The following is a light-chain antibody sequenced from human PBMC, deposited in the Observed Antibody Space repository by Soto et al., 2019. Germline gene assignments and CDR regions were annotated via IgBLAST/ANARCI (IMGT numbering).Light chain of an antibody. Sequence: QSALTQPASVSGSPGQSITISCTGTNSDVGSYKLVSWYQQHPGKVPKLIIYDVSKRPSGISDRFSGSKSGNTASLTISGLQAEDEADYYCCSHEGGVVFGGGTQLTVL. V-gene: IGLV2-23*02. CDR1: NSDVGSYKL. CDR3: CSHEGGVV. J-gene: IGLJ2*01. CDR2: DVS.